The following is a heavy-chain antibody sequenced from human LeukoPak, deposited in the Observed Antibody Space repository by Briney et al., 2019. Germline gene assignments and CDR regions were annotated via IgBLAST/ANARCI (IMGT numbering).Heavy chain of an antibody. D-gene: IGHD3-22*01. J-gene: IGHJ4*02. CDR1: GYTLTELS. CDR3: ATRQLRYYDSNGYYSAWCY. Sequence: ASVKVSCKVSGYTLTELSMHWVRQAPGKGLEWMGGFDPEDGETIYAQKFQGRVTMTEDTSTDTAYMELSSLRSEDTAVYYCATRQLRYYDSNGYYSAWCYWGQGTLVTVSS. CDR2: FDPEDGET. V-gene: IGHV1-24*01.